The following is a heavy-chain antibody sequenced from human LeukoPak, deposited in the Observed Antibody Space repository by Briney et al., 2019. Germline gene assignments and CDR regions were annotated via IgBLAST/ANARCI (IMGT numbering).Heavy chain of an antibody. CDR1: GYTFTSYY. CDR2: INPSGGST. D-gene: IGHD2-15*01. J-gene: IGHJ5*02. Sequence: ASVKVSCKASGYTFTSYYMHWVRQAPGQGLEWTGIINPSGGSTSYAQKFQGRVTMTRDTSTSTVYMELSSLRSEDTAVYYCARESCSGGSRYSGWFDPWGQGTLVTVSS. V-gene: IGHV1-46*01. CDR3: ARESCSGGSRYSGWFDP.